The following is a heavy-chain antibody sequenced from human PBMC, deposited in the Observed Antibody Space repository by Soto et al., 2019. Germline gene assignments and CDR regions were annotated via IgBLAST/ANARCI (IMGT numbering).Heavy chain of an antibody. CDR3: TAMAGIDY. CDR1: GFTFSGSG. Sequence: GGSLRLSCAASGFTFSGSGIHWVRQASGKGLEWVGRIRTKTNNYATAYAASMKGRFNISREDSKNMAYLQMNSLKTEDTAVYYCTAMAGIDYWGQGTLVTVSS. CDR2: IRTKTNNYAT. D-gene: IGHD6-19*01. J-gene: IGHJ4*02. V-gene: IGHV3-73*01.